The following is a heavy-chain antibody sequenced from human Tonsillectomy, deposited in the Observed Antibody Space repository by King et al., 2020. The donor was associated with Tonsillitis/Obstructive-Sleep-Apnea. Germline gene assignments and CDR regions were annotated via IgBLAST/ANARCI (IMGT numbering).Heavy chain of an antibody. D-gene: IGHD2-2*01. CDR2: INHSGST. CDR1: GGSFSGYY. Sequence: VQLQQWGAGLLKPSETLSLTCAGYGGSFSGYYCSWISQPPGKGLEWIVEINHSGSTTYNPSLNSRVTTSEETSKIQFSLKLSSVTAADTAGYYCARGYCSSTSCRTYHSYYMDVWGKGTTVTVSS. CDR3: ARGYCSSTSCRTYHSYYMDV. V-gene: IGHV4-34*01. J-gene: IGHJ6*03.